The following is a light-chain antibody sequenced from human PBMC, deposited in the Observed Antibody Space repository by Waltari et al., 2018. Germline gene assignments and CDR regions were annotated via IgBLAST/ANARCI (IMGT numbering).Light chain of an antibody. J-gene: IGKJ4*01. CDR1: QSVSSRY. V-gene: IGKV3-11*01. CDR3: QQRSNWPLLT. CDR2: DAS. Sequence: EIVLTQSPGTLSLSPGERATLSCRASQSVSSRYLAWYQQKPGQAPRLLIYDASNRATGIPARFSGSGSGTDFTLTISSLESEDFAVYYCQQRSNWPLLTFGGGTKVEIK.